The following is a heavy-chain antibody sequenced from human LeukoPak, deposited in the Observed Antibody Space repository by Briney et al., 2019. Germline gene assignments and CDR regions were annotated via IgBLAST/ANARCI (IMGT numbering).Heavy chain of an antibody. J-gene: IGHJ4*02. Sequence: PGGSLRLSCAASGFTFSSYGMHWVRQAPGKGLEWVAFIRYDGSNKYYADSVKGRFTISRDNSKNTLYLQMNSLRAEDTAVYYCAKDRSGSYSQGLDYWGQGTLVTVSP. CDR1: GFTFSSYG. D-gene: IGHD1-26*01. CDR3: AKDRSGSYSQGLDY. CDR2: IRYDGSNK. V-gene: IGHV3-30*02.